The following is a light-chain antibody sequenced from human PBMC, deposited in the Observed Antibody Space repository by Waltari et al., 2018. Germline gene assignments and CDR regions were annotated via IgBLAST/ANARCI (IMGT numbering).Light chain of an antibody. CDR1: TSDVGAYDH. Sequence: QSALTQPPSASGSPGPSVTISCPGSTSDVGAYDHVSWYQQHPGKAPRLLIYDVSKRPSGVPYRFSGSKSGNTASLTVSGLQADDEADYYCSSYSDIKQRVFGTGTKVTVL. CDR3: SSYSDIKQRV. J-gene: IGLJ1*01. V-gene: IGLV2-8*01. CDR2: DVS.